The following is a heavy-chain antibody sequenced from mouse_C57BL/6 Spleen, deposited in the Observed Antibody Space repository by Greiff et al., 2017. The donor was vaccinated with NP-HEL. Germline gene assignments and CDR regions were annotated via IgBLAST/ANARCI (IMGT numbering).Heavy chain of an antibody. J-gene: IGHJ2*01. CDR2: IYPGGGYT. D-gene: IGHD2-5*01. CDR1: GYTFTNYW. V-gene: IGHV1-63*01. CDR3: ARSEDYSNSFDY. Sequence: QVQLKQSGAELVRPGTSVKMSCKASGYTFTNYWIGWAKQRPGHGLEWIGDIYPGGGYTNYNEKFKGKATLTADKSSSTAYMQFSSLTSEDSAIYYCARSEDYSNSFDYWGQGTTLTVSS.